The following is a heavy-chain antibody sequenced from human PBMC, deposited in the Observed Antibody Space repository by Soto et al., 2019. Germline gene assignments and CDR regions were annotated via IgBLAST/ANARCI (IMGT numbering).Heavy chain of an antibody. CDR1: GYTFTTFW. J-gene: IGHJ5*02. V-gene: IGHV5-10-1*01. CDR2: IDPSDSYT. CDR3: ARHCSWELLNWFDP. D-gene: IGHD1-26*01. Sequence: GESLKISCKASGYTFTTFWISWVRQLPGKGLEWMGRIDPSDSYTSYSPSSQGHVTISVDKSISTAYLQWGSLTASDTAMYYCARHCSWELLNWFDPWGQGTLVTVSS.